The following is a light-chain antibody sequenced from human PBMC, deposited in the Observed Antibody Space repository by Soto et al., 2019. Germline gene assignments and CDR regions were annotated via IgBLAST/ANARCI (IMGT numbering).Light chain of an antibody. Sequence: DLQITQSPSSVSASVGDRVTITCRASQGIGSWLAWYQQKPGKDPKLLIYATSRLQSGVPSRFSGSGSGTDFTLSISSLQPDDVATYFCQHGHSLFTFGQGTKV. J-gene: IGKJ2*01. CDR3: QHGHSLFT. CDR2: ATS. V-gene: IGKV1-12*01. CDR1: QGIGSW.